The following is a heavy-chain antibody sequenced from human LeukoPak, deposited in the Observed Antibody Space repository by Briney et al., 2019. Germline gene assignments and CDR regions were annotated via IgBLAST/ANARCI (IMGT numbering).Heavy chain of an antibody. CDR3: AKRYYDFPLDY. CDR2: ISANGGET. CDR1: GFTFSIYA. D-gene: IGHD3-3*01. V-gene: IGHV3-23*01. Sequence: PGGSLRLSCAASGFTFSIYAMNWVRQAPGKGLEWVSSISANGGETHYADSVKGRFTISRDNSKNTLYLQINNPRFEDTAVYYCAKRYYDFPLDYWGQGTLVTVSS. J-gene: IGHJ4*02.